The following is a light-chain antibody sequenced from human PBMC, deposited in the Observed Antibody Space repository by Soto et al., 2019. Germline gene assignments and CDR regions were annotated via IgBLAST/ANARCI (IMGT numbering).Light chain of an antibody. V-gene: IGKV3-20*01. J-gene: IGKJ1*01. CDR3: QPFDRSPTWA. CDR1: QNLSNTF. Sequence: EIVLTQSPDSLSLSPGERATLSCRASQNLSNTFLAWYQQKHGQAPRLLIFGTSSRATGIPDRFRGSGSGTGFSPTIRRLEPEDCPVDYCQPFDRSPTWAIGQGTKVDIK. CDR2: GTS.